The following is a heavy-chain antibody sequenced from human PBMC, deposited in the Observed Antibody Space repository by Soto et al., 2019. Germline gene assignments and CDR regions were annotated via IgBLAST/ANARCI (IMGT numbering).Heavy chain of an antibody. CDR3: ATSYGSGYRAFDY. CDR2: VNPILSMS. CDR1: GDTFSFYT. J-gene: IGHJ4*02. Sequence: QVQMVQSGAEVKKPGSSVKVSCKTSGDTFSFYTINWVRQAPGRGLEWMGRVNPILSMSNYAQKFQGRVTMTADQSTSTAYMELRSLRSEDTAFYYCATSYGSGYRAFDYWGQGALVAVSS. V-gene: IGHV1-69*02. D-gene: IGHD3-10*01.